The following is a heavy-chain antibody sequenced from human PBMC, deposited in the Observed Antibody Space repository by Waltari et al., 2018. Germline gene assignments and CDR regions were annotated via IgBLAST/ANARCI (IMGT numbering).Heavy chain of an antibody. CDR2: INHSGST. CDR3: ARGERYSSSWNY. V-gene: IGHV4-34*01. D-gene: IGHD6-13*01. CDR1: GGSFSGYY. J-gene: IGHJ4*02. Sequence: QVQLQQWGAGLLKPSETLSLTCAVYGGSFSGYYWSWIRQPPGKGLEWIGEINHSGSTNYNPSLKSRVTISVDTSKNQFSLKLSSVTAADTAVYYCARGERYSSSWNYWGQGTLVTVSS.